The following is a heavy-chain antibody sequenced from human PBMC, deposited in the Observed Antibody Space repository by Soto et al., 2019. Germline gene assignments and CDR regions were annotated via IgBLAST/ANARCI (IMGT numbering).Heavy chain of an antibody. J-gene: IGHJ4*02. CDR1: GFTFGNSA. Sequence: GGSLRLSCAASGFTFGNSAMSWVRQAPGRGLEWVSAISGSGRDTFYADSVRGRFTVARDNSKNTVFLQMNSLRAEDTAIYYCAKDRSGYEPYFFDFWGQGTLVTVSS. CDR2: ISGSGRDT. D-gene: IGHD5-12*01. V-gene: IGHV3-23*01. CDR3: AKDRSGYEPYFFDF.